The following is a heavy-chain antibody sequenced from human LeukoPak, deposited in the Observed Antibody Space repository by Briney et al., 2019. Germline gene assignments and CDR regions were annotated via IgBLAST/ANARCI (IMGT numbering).Heavy chain of an antibody. CDR2: INSDGSDT. V-gene: IGHV3-74*01. J-gene: IGHJ4*02. CDR1: GFTFSNYW. D-gene: IGHD4-17*01. Sequence: GGSLILSCSASGFTFSNYWMHWVRQAPGKGLVWVSRINSDGSDTSYADSVKGRFTISRDNAKNTLYLEMNSLTVEDTAVYYCARGGTTVTTVIDYWGQGTLVTVSS. CDR3: ARGGTTVTTVIDY.